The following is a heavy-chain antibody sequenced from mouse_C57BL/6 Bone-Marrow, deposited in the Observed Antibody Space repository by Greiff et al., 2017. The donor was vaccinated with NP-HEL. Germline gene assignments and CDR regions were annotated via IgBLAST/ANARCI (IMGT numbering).Heavy chain of an antibody. J-gene: IGHJ2*01. D-gene: IGHD1-1*01. Sequence: VKLQQPGAELVKPGASVKLSCKASGYTFTSYWMHWVKQRPGQGLEWIGMIHPNSGSTNYNEKFKSKATLTVDKSSSTAYMQLSSLTSEDSAVYYCARFYYGSSYPSFYYFDYWGQGTTLTVSS. CDR3: ARFYYGSSYPSFYYFDY. V-gene: IGHV1-64*01. CDR1: GYTFTSYW. CDR2: IHPNSGST.